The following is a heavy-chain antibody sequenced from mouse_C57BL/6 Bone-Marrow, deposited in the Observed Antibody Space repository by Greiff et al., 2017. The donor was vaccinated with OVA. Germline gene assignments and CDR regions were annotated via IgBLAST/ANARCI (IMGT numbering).Heavy chain of an antibody. CDR1: GYTFTSYG. J-gene: IGHJ1*03. D-gene: IGHD1-3*01. CDR2: IYPRSGNT. Sequence: VQLQESGAELARPGASVKLSCKASGYTFTSYGISWVKQRTGQGLEWIGEIYPRSGNTYYNEKCKGKATLTADKSSSTAYMELRSLTSEDSEVYFCGVPSKGWYFDVWGTGTTVTVSS. V-gene: IGHV1-81*01. CDR3: GVPSKGWYFDV.